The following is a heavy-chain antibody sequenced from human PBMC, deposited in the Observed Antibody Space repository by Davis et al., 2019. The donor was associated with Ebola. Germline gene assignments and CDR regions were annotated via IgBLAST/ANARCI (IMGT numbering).Heavy chain of an antibody. CDR2: ISSSGTTT. J-gene: IGHJ4*02. V-gene: IGHV3-23*01. D-gene: IGHD4-23*01. CDR1: GFTFSSYA. CDR3: ASVGGG. Sequence: GSLKISCAASGFTFSSYAMTWVRQAPGKGLEWVSGISSSGTTTYYVDSVKGRFTISRDNSKNTLYLQMNSLRAEDTAAYYCASVGGGWGQGTLVTVSS.